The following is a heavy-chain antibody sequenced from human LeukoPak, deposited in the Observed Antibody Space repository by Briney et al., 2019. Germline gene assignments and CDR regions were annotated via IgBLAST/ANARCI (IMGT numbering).Heavy chain of an antibody. V-gene: IGHV4-34*01. D-gene: IGHD3-10*01. CDR2: INHSGST. CDR1: GGSFSGYY. Sequence: SETVSLTCAVYGGSFSGYYWSWIRQPPGKGLEWIGEINHSGSTNYNPSLKSRVTISVDTSKNQFSLKLSSVTAADTAVYYCARSLSFGELLKWFDPWGQGTLVTVSS. J-gene: IGHJ5*02. CDR3: ARSLSFGELLKWFDP.